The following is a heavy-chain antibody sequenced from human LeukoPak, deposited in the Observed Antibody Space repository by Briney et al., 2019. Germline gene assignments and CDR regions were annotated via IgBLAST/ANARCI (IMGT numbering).Heavy chain of an antibody. CDR2: ISSSGSTI. V-gene: IGHV3-48*03. CDR3: ARAPITIFGVVTNYYYYYYMDV. D-gene: IGHD3-3*01. J-gene: IGHJ6*03. CDR1: GFTFSSYE. Sequence: PGGSLRLSCAASGFTFSSYEMNWVRQAPGKGLEWVSYISSSGSTIYYADSVKGRFTISRDNAKNSLYLQMNSLRAEDTAVYYCARAPITIFGVVTNYYYYYYMDVWGKGTTVTVSS.